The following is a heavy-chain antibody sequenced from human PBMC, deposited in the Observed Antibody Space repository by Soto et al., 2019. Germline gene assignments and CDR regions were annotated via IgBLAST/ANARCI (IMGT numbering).Heavy chain of an antibody. V-gene: IGHV3-74*03. Sequence: EVQLVESGGGLVQPGESLRLSCAASGLTFRSYWMHWVRPAPGKGLVWVSRINTDGSVAMYVDSVKGRFTISRDNAKNTLYLHMNSLRAEDTAIYYCARGDRGGFDLWGHGTVVTVSS. CDR3: ARGDRGGFDL. J-gene: IGHJ3*01. D-gene: IGHD3-10*01. CDR2: INTDGSVA. CDR1: GLTFRSYW.